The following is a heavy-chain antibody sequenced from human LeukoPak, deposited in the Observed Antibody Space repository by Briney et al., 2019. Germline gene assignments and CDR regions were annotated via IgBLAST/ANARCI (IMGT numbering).Heavy chain of an antibody. Sequence: SETLSLTCTVSGGSISSYYWSWIRQPAGKGLEWIGRINTSGSTNYNPSLKSRVTMSVDTSKNQFSLKLSSVTAADTAVYYCAREGIGRWLQFCDYWGQGTLVTVSS. J-gene: IGHJ4*02. CDR2: INTSGST. V-gene: IGHV4-4*07. CDR1: GGSISSYY. CDR3: AREGIGRWLQFCDY. D-gene: IGHD5-24*01.